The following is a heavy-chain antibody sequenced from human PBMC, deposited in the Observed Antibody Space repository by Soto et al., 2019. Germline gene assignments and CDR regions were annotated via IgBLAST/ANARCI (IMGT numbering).Heavy chain of an antibody. J-gene: IGHJ4*02. CDR3: AVSVISIFDY. CDR2: VYYSGSS. D-gene: IGHD3-16*02. Sequence: SETLSLTCTVSGDSISGGASFWSWIRQPPGKGLEWIANVYYSGSSYYNPPLKSRLTISVDTSKNQFSLKLSSVTAADTAVYYCAVSVISIFDYWGQGTLVTVPQ. CDR1: GDSISGGASF. V-gene: IGHV4-31*03.